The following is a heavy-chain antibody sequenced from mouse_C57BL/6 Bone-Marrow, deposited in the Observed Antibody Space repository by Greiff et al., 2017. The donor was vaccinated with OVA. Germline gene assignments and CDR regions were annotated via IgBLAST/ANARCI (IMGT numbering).Heavy chain of an antibody. D-gene: IGHD2-4*01. CDR1: GFTFSDYG. Sequence: EVQLVESGGGLVKPGGSLKLSCAASGFTFSDYGMHWVRQAPEKGLEWVAYISSGSSTTYYADKVKGRFTISRDNAKNTLFLQMNSLRSEDTAMYYCARGDDYCWFAYWGQGTLVTVSA. CDR2: ISSGSSTT. V-gene: IGHV5-17*01. CDR3: ARGDDYCWFAY. J-gene: IGHJ3*01.